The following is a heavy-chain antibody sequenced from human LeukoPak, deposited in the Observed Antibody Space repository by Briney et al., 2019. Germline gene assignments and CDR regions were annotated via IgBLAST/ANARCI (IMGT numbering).Heavy chain of an antibody. CDR2: IYSGGST. J-gene: IGHJ4*02. Sequence: QPGGSLRLSCAASGFTVSSNYMSWVRQAPGKGLEWVSVIYSGGSTYYADSVKGRFTISRDNSKNTLYLQMNSLRAEDTAVYYCAKDIGDFWSGYPKLDYWGQGTLVTVSS. V-gene: IGHV3-53*05. D-gene: IGHD3-3*01. CDR3: AKDIGDFWSGYPKLDY. CDR1: GFTVSSNY.